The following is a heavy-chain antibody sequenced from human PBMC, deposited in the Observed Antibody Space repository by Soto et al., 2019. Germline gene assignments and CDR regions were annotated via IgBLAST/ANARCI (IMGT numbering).Heavy chain of an antibody. Sequence: QVQLQQSGPGLVKPSQTLSLTCAISGDSVSRYSAAWNWVRQSPSRGLEWLGRTFYRSNFYNEYPVSVRGRININADTSKNQFSLQLNSVTPEDTAVYYCTRGRLTYYAMDVWGLGTSVTVSS. D-gene: IGHD2-15*01. V-gene: IGHV6-1*01. CDR3: TRGRLTYYAMDV. CDR2: TFYRSNFYN. J-gene: IGHJ6*02. CDR1: GDSVSRYSAA.